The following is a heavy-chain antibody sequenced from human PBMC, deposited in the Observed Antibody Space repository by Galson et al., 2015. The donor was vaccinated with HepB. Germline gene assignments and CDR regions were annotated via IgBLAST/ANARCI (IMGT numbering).Heavy chain of an antibody. CDR1: GFTFSSYA. D-gene: IGHD3-3*01. CDR3: AKDPSTTYYDFWSGYSPFDY. V-gene: IGHV3-23*01. CDR2: ISGSGGST. J-gene: IGHJ4*02. Sequence: SLRLSCAASGFTFSSYAMSWVRQAPGKGLEWVSAISGSGGSTYYADSVRGRFTISRDNSKNTLYLQMNSLRAEDTAVYYCAKDPSTTYYDFWSGYSPFDYWGQGTLVTVSS.